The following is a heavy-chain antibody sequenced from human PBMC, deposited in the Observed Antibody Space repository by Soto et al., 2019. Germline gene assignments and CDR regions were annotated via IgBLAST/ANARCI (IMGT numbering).Heavy chain of an antibody. CDR2: ISSTGGST. CDR3: ARERGIAAAGTYYYYGMDV. CDR1: GFLFSTYA. V-gene: IGHV3-23*01. D-gene: IGHD6-13*01. Sequence: GSLRLSCAASGFLFSTYAMNWVRQAPGKGLEWVSAISSTGGSTYYADSVKGRFTISRDNSKNTLYLQMNSLRAEDTAVYYCARERGIAAAGTYYYYGMDVWGQGTTVTVSS. J-gene: IGHJ6*02.